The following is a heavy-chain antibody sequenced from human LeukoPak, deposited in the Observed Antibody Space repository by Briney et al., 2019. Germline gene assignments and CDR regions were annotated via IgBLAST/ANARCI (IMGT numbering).Heavy chain of an antibody. CDR3: AILSCSSTTCPFDS. CDR1: GYSFTSYW. D-gene: IGHD2-2*01. J-gene: IGHJ4*02. CDR2: VFMGDSDT. V-gene: IGHV5-51*01. Sequence: GESLKISCKGSGYSFTSYWIGWGRQMPGKGLECVGIVFMGDSDTRYSPSFQGQVTISSDKSIHTAHLQWSSLKASDTAMYYCAILSCSSTTCPFDSWGQGTLVTVSS.